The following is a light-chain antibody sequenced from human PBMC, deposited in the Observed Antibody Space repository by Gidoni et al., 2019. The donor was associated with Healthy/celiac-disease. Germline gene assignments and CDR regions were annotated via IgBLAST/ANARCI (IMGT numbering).Light chain of an antibody. V-gene: IGKV1-5*03. CDR2: KAS. CDR1: QSISSW. Sequence: DIQMTQSPYTLSASVGDRVTITCRASQSISSWLAWYQQKPGKAPKLLIYKASSLESGVPSRFSGSGSGTEFTLTIRSLQPDDFATYYCQQYNSYPLTFGGGTKVEIK. CDR3: QQYNSYPLT. J-gene: IGKJ4*01.